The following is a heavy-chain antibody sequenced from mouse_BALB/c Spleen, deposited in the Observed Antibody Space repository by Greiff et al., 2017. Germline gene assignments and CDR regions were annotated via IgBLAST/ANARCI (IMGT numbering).Heavy chain of an antibody. V-gene: IGHV2-6-5*01. D-gene: IGHD2-3*01. J-gene: IGHJ4*01. CDR1: GFSLTDYG. CDR3: AKQGYDGYYAMDY. Sequence: VQRVESGPGLVAPSQSLSITCTVSGFSLTDYGVSWIRQPPGKGLEWLGVIWGGGSTYYNSALKSRLSISKDNSKSQVFLKMNSLQTDDTAMYYCAKQGYDGYYAMDYWGQGTSVTVSS. CDR2: IWGGGST.